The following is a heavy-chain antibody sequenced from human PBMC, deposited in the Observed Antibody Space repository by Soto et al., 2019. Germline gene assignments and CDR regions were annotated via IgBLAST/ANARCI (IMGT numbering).Heavy chain of an antibody. CDR3: ARGNYDFWSGPSDWFDP. CDR2: INAGNGNT. V-gene: IGHV1-3*01. J-gene: IGHJ5*02. CDR1: GYTFTSYA. D-gene: IGHD3-3*01. Sequence: GASVKVSCKASGYTFTSYAMHWVRQAPGQRLEWMGWINAGNGNTKYSQKFQGRVTITRDTSASTAYMELSSLRSEDTAVYYCARGNYDFWSGPSDWFDPWGQGTLVTVSS.